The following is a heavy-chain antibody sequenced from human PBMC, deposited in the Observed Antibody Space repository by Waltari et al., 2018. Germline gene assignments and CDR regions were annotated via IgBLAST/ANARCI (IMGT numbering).Heavy chain of an antibody. CDR2: IYYSVST. CDR1: GGSISSSSYY. V-gene: IGHV4-39*02. Sequence: QLQLQESGPGLVKPSATLSLTCTVSGGSISSSSYYWGWIRQPPGKGLEWLVSIYYSVSTDYNPSLKSRVTISVDTSKNQFSLKLSSVTAADTAVYYCAKDPTSPLNYGGLDAFDIWGQGTMVTVSS. CDR3: AKDPTSPLNYGGLDAFDI. J-gene: IGHJ3*02. D-gene: IGHD3-10*01.